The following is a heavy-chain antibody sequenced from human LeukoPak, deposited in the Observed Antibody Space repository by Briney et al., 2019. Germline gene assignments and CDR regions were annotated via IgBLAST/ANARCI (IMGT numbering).Heavy chain of an antibody. V-gene: IGHV3-74*01. J-gene: IGHJ4*02. Sequence: PGGSLRLSCAASGFTFSSYWTHWVRQAPGKGLVWVSRVNSDGSTTTYADSVKGRFTISRDNAKNTLYLQMNSLRAEDTAVYYCVRNLDFWGDSEDYWGQGTLVTVSS. CDR3: VRNLDFWGDSEDY. D-gene: IGHD3-3*01. CDR1: GFTFSSYW. CDR2: VNSDGSTT.